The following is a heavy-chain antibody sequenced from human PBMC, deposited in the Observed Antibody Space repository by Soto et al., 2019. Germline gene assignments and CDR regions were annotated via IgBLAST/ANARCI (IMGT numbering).Heavy chain of an antibody. V-gene: IGHV4-31*03. CDR2: IYYSGST. CDR1: GGSISSGGYY. Sequence: SETLSLTCTVSGGSISSGGYYWSWIRQHPGKGLEWIGYIYYSGSTYYNPSLKSRVTISVDTSKNQFSLKLSSVTAADTAVYYCARVEGSSLYYYYYGMDVWGQGTTVT. CDR3: ARVEGSSLYYYYYGMDV. J-gene: IGHJ6*02. D-gene: IGHD6-6*01.